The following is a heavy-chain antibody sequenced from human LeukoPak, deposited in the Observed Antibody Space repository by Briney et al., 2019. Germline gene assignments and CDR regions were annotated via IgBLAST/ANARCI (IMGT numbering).Heavy chain of an antibody. CDR2: ISYDGSNK. Sequence: PGRSLRLSCAASGFTFSSYAMHWVRQAPGKGLEWVAVISYDGSNKYYADSVKGRFTISRDNSKNTLYLQMNSLRAEDTAVYYCAKEGVDYDILTGYYREDPLGYWGQGTLVTVSS. CDR3: AKEGVDYDILTGYYREDPLGY. J-gene: IGHJ4*02. CDR1: GFTFSSYA. V-gene: IGHV3-30-3*01. D-gene: IGHD3-9*01.